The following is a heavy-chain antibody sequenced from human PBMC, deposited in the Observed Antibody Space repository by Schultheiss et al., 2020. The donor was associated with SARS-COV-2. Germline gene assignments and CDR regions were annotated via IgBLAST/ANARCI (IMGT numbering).Heavy chain of an antibody. J-gene: IGHJ4*02. CDR3: ARVGLLRSGWSGVFDY. CDR1: GFTFDDYA. CDR2: ISGSGGST. V-gene: IGHV3-23*01. Sequence: GGSLRLSCAASGFTFDDYAMHWVRQAPGKGLEWVSGISGSGGSTYYADSVKGRFTISRDNSKNTLYLQMNSLRAEDTAVYYCARVGLLRSGWSGVFDYWGQGTLVTVSS. D-gene: IGHD6-19*01.